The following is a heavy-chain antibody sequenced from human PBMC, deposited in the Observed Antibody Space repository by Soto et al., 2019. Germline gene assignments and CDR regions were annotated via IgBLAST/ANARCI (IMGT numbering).Heavy chain of an antibody. CDR3: ARDGYSYGYYYYGMDV. Sequence: ASVKVSCKASGYTFTSYGISWVRQAPGQGLEWMGWISAYNGNTNYAQKLQGRVTMTTDTSTSTAYMELRRLRSDDTAVYYCARDGYSYGYYYYGMDVCGQGTTVTVYS. V-gene: IGHV1-18*04. J-gene: IGHJ6*02. CDR2: ISAYNGNT. CDR1: GYTFTSYG. D-gene: IGHD5-18*01.